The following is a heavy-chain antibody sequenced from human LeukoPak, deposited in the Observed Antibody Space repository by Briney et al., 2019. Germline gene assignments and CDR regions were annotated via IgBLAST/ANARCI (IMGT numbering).Heavy chain of an antibody. CDR2: IYSGGTT. CDR1: GFTVSSNH. D-gene: IGHD3-10*01. J-gene: IGHJ4*02. V-gene: IGHV3-53*01. CDR3: ARHGDHDSIDY. Sequence: SGGSLRLSCAASGFTVSSNHMSWVRQAPGKGLEWVSLIYSGGTTYYADSVKGRFTISRDNSKNTLYLQMNSLRAEDTAVYYCARHGDHDSIDYWGQGTLVTVSS.